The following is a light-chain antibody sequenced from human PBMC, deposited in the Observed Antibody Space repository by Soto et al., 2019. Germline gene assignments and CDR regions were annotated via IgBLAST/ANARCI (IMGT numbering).Light chain of an antibody. Sequence: DNVLTQYPDNLSLSPGASATLSCRASQSVSTYLAWYQKKPGQGPRLLIYDASNRATGIPARLSGSGYGKDFTLTLSSLEPEDCAVYDGQQRNNWPWMFGQGTKVDIK. CDR2: DAS. CDR1: QSVSTY. CDR3: QQRNNWPWM. J-gene: IGKJ1*01. V-gene: IGKV3-11*01.